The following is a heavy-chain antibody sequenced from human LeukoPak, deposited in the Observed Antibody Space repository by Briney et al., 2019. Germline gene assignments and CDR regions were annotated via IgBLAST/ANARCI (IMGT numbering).Heavy chain of an antibody. Sequence: PSETLSLTCTVSGGSISSGSYYWSWIRQPAGKGLEWIGRIYTSGSTNYNPSLKSRVTMSVDTSKNQFSLKLSSVTAADTAVYYCARDLYYYDSSGYPVIDYWGQGTLVTVSS. D-gene: IGHD3-22*01. J-gene: IGHJ4*02. V-gene: IGHV4-61*02. CDR1: GGSISSGSYY. CDR2: IYTSGST. CDR3: ARDLYYYDSSGYPVIDY.